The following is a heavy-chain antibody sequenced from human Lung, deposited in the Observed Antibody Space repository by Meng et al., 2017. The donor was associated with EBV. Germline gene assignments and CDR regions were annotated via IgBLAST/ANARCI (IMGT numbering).Heavy chain of an antibody. J-gene: IGHJ2*01. CDR1: GYTFINYA. D-gene: IGHD3-22*01. Sequence: QGPLGQSGSQLKRPGASVKVSCKASGYTFINYAINWVRQAPGQGLEWMGWINTHTGNPTYGQGFTGRFVLSSDTSVSTANLQISSLKAEDTAVYYCARGGPYPDSSGFHWYFDLWGRGTLVTVSS. CDR3: ARGGPYPDSSGFHWYFDL. CDR2: INTHTGNP. V-gene: IGHV7-4-1*02.